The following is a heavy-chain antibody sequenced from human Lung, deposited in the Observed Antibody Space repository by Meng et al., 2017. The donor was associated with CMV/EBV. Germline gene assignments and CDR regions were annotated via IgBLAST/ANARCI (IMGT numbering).Heavy chain of an antibody. Sequence: AQLVQVGGEVNKPGASVKVSCKASGYTFTNYGITWVRQAPGQGLEWMGWISAYNGNTNYAQTLQGRLTMTTDTSTSTAYMELRSLRSDDTAVYYCARVEVGITSGDYWGQGTLVTVSS. CDR1: GYTFTNYG. CDR2: ISAYNGNT. D-gene: IGHD1-26*01. CDR3: ARVEVGITSGDY. J-gene: IGHJ4*02. V-gene: IGHV1-18*01.